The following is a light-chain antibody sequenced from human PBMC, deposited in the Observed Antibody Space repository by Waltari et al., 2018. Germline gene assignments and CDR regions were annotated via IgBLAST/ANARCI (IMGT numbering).Light chain of an antibody. V-gene: IGLV2-14*03. CDR2: DVS. CDR1: SGDVGAHNY. J-gene: IGLJ2*01. CDR3: NSYTSSTNGV. Sequence: QSVLTQSASVSGSPGQSITISCTGTSGDVGAHNYVSWYQQHPGKAPQLIIYDVSKRPSGVSNRISASKSGNTASLTISGLQAEDEAHYYCNSYTSSTNGVFGGGTKLTVL.